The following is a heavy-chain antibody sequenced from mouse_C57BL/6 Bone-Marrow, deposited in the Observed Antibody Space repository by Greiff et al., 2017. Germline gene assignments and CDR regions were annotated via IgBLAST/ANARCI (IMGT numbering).Heavy chain of an antibody. J-gene: IGHJ1*03. D-gene: IGHD2-3*01. V-gene: IGHV5-2*01. Sequence: EVQRVESGGGLVQPGESLKLSCESNEYEFPSHDMSWVRKTPEKRLELVAAINSDGGSTYYPDTMERRFIISRDNTKKTLYLQMSSLRSEDTALYYCARHRGVYDGYPWYFDVWGTGTTVTVSS. CDR3: ARHRGVYDGYPWYFDV. CDR2: INSDGGST. CDR1: EYEFPSHD.